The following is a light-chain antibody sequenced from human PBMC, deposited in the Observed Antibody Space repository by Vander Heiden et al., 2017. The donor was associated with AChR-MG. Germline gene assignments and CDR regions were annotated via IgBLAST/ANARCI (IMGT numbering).Light chain of an antibody. Sequence: DIQMPKSPSSLSASVGDRVTITCRASQSISSYLNWYQQKPGKAPKLLIYDASSLQSGVPSRFSGSGSGTDFTLTISSLQPEDFATYYCQQRYNSPWTFGQGTKVEIK. CDR1: QSISSY. CDR2: DAS. CDR3: QQRYNSPWT. V-gene: IGKV1-39*01. J-gene: IGKJ1*01.